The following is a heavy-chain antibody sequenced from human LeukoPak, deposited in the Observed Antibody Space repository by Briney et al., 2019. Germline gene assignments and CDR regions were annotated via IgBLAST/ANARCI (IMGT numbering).Heavy chain of an antibody. D-gene: IGHD4-23*01. J-gene: IGHJ5*02. CDR2: INHSGST. CDR3: ARVVNLDDYGGNDGGWFDP. V-gene: IGHV4-34*01. Sequence: SETLSLTCAVYGGSFSGYYWSWIRQPPGKGLEWIGEINHSGSTNYNPSHKSRVTISVDTSKNQFSLKLSSVTAADTAVYYCARVVNLDDYGGNDGGWFDPWGQGTLVTVSS. CDR1: GGSFSGYY.